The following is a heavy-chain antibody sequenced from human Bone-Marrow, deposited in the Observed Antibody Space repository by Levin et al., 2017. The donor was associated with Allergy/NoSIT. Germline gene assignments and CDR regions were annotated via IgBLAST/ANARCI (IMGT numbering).Heavy chain of an antibody. J-gene: IGHJ6*02. CDR1: GGTFSSYP. D-gene: IGHD3-22*01. V-gene: IGHV1-69*04. Sequence: GASVKVSCKASGGTFSSYPISWVRQAPGQGLEWMGRIIPILGIANYAQKFQGRVTITADKSTSTAYMELSSLRSEDTAVYYCARVGRLRNYYDSSGYYLGSSGMDVWGQGTTVTVSS. CDR3: ARVGRLRNYYDSSGYYLGSSGMDV. CDR2: IIPILGIA.